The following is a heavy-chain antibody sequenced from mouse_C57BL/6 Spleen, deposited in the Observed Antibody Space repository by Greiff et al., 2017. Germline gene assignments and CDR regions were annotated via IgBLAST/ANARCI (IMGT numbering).Heavy chain of an antibody. V-gene: IGHV1-82*01. J-gene: IGHJ3*01. CDR3: ADGNLWYLFAY. CDR1: GYAFSSSW. CDR2: IYPGDGDT. Sequence: QVQLQQSGPELVKPGASVKISCKASGYAFSSSWMNWVKQRPGKGLEWIGRIYPGDGDTNYNGKFKGKATLTADKSSSTAYMQLSSLTSEDSAVYFCADGNLWYLFAYWGQGTLVTVSA. D-gene: IGHD2-1*01.